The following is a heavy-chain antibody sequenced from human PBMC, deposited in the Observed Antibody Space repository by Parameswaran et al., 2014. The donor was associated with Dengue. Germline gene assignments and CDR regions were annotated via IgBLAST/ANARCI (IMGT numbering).Heavy chain of an antibody. CDR2: ISSSSSYI. CDR3: ARDLKRGGSHYYYYGMDV. D-gene: IGHD5-12*01. J-gene: IGHJ6*02. Sequence: VRQAPGKGLEWVSSISSSSSYIYYADSVKGRFTISRDNAKNSLYLQMNSLRAEDTAVYYCARDLKRGGSHYYYYGMDVWGQGTTVTVSS. V-gene: IGHV3-21*01.